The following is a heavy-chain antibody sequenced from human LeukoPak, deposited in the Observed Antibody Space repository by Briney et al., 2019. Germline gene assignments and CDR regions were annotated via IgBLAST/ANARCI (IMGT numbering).Heavy chain of an antibody. CDR2: IYYSGST. CDR1: GGSISSSSYY. J-gene: IGHJ4*02. Sequence: PSETLSLTCTVAGGSISSSSYYWGWLRQPPGKGLEWIGSIYYSGSTSYNPSLKSRVAISVDTSKNQFSLKLSSVTAADTAVYYCARHPTVTTWGESDYWGQGTLVTVSS. D-gene: IGHD4-17*01. CDR3: ARHPTVTTWGESDY. V-gene: IGHV4-39*01.